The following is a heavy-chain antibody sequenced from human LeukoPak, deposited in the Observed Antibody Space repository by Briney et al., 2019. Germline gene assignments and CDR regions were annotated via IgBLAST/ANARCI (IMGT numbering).Heavy chain of an antibody. Sequence: PSETLSLTCTVSGGSISSYYWSWIRQPPGKGLEWIGYIYYSGSTNYNPSLKSRVTISVDTSKNQFSLKLSSVTAADTAVYYCARLRMSLFDYWGQGTLVTVSS. CDR2: IYYSGST. V-gene: IGHV4-59*01. CDR1: GGSISSYY. D-gene: IGHD2-15*01. J-gene: IGHJ4*02. CDR3: ARLRMSLFDY.